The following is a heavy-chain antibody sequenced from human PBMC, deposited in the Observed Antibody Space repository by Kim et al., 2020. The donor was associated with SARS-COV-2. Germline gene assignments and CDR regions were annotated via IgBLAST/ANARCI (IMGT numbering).Heavy chain of an antibody. CDR3: PRDTPMVRGAYDY. Sequence: SETLSLTCTVSGGSISSGGYYWSWIRQHPGKGLEWIGYIYYSGSTYYNPSLKSRVTISVDTSKNQFSLKLSSVTAADTAVYYCPRDTPMVRGAYDYWGQGTLVTVSS. D-gene: IGHD3-10*01. V-gene: IGHV4-31*03. J-gene: IGHJ4*02. CDR1: GGSISSGGYY. CDR2: IYYSGST.